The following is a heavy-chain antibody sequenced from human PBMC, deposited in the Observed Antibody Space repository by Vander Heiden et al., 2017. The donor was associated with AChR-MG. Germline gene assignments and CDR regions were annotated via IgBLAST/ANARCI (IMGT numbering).Heavy chain of an antibody. CDR3: AGDLPAVYSSGLPGCDAFDI. J-gene: IGHJ3*02. Sequence: EVQLVESGGVLVEPGGSLRRSCAASGSTSSSYWMHGVRQTQGKGLVWVSRISSDGSSTSDAASVKGRFSSARDNAKITLYLQRNSLRAEDTAVYSCAGDLPAVYSSGLPGCDAFDIWGQGTMVTVSS. V-gene: IGHV3-74*01. D-gene: IGHD6-19*01. CDR1: GSTSSSYW. CDR2: ISSDGSST.